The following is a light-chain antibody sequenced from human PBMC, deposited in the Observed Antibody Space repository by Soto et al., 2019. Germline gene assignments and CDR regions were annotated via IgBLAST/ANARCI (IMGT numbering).Light chain of an antibody. Sequence: QSVLTQPPSASGSPGQSVAVSCTGTSSDVGNYNFVSWYQQHPGKAPKLMIYEVSKRPSGVSNRFSGSKSGNTASLTISGLQAEDEADYYCCSYAGSTPYVFGTGTKVTVL. J-gene: IGLJ1*01. V-gene: IGLV2-23*02. CDR1: SSDVGNYNF. CDR3: CSYAGSTPYV. CDR2: EVS.